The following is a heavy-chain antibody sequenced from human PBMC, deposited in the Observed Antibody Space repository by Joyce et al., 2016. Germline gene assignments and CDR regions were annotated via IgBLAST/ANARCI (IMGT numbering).Heavy chain of an antibody. J-gene: IGHJ4*02. Sequence: EVQLVESGGGLVQPGGSLRLSCAASGFTFSSYWMYWVRQGPGKGLVWVSRINTDGSSTSYADSVKGRFTISRDNAKNTRYLQMNSLRAEDTDVYYCARDGYSYVFDYWGQGTLVTVSS. V-gene: IGHV3-74*01. CDR3: ARDGYSYVFDY. CDR2: INTDGSST. D-gene: IGHD5-18*01. CDR1: GFTFSSYW.